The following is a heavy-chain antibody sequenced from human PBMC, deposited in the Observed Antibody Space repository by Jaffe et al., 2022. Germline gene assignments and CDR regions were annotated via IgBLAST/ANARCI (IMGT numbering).Heavy chain of an antibody. CDR3: TRETGGYSGYAFDY. CDR1: DGSISSYY. Sequence: QVQLQESGPGLVKPSETLSLTCTVSDGSISSYYWTWIRQPPGKGLEWIGYIYYSGITNYNPSLKSRVTISVDTSKNQFSLRLSSVTTADTAVYYCTRETGGYSGYAFDYWGQGTLVTVSS. CDR2: IYYSGIT. V-gene: IGHV4-59*01. D-gene: IGHD5-12*01. J-gene: IGHJ4*02.